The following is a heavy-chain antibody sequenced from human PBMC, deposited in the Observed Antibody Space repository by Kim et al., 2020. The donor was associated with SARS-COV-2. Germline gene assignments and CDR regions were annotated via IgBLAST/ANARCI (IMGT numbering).Heavy chain of an antibody. CDR1: GLNFDNSA. J-gene: IGHJ6*02. CDR3: ARGNYYESMTLSDYYNGMDV. Sequence: GGSLRLSCTAYGLNFDNSAMNWVRQPPGKGLEWVGVISCDGRNKDYADPEKGRITTSGENSRSTLYQEMNSLRVEDPVLYYCARGNYYESMTLSDYYNGMDVWGQGTTVTVSS. V-gene: IGHV3-30*03. CDR2: ISCDGRNK. D-gene: IGHD3-22*01.